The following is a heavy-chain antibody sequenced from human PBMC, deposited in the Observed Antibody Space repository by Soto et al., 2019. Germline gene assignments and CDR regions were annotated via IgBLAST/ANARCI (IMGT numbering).Heavy chain of an antibody. V-gene: IGHV3-30*03. J-gene: IGHJ4*02. CDR1: GFTFSSYG. D-gene: IGHD1-26*01. CDR2: ISYDGSNK. CDR3: ARVPIVGATLLPDY. Sequence: GGSLRLSCAASGFTFSSYGMHWVRQAPGKGLEWVAVISYDGSNKYYADSVKGRFTISRDNSKNTLYLQMNSLRAEDTAVYYCARVPIVGATLLPDYWGQGTLVTVSS.